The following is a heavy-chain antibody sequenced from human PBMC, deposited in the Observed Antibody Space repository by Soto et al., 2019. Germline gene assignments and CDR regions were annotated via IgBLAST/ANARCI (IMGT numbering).Heavy chain of an antibody. Sequence: TGGSLRLSCAASEFTFSSYGMHWVRQAPGKGLEWVAVIWYDGSNKYYVDSVKGRFTISRDNAKNSLYLQMNSLRAEDTAVYYCARDSPNAKAVAGPGPSSTVRGPYYYGMDVWGQGTTVTVSS. J-gene: IGHJ6*02. CDR2: IWYDGSNK. CDR1: EFTFSSYG. CDR3: ARDSPNAKAVAGPGPSSTVRGPYYYGMDV. D-gene: IGHD6-19*01. V-gene: IGHV3-33*01.